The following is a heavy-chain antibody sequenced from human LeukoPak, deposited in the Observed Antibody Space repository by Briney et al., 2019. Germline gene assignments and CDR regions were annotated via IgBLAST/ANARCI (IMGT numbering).Heavy chain of an antibody. CDR2: VSGSGGYT. CDR3: AKVPRGYAYYFDY. Sequence: PGGSLRLSCAASGFSFSTYAMTCVRQAPGRGLEWVSTVSGSGGYTYYADSVKGRFTISRDNSKNTMDLQMNSLRAEDTAVYYCAKVPRGYAYYFDYWGQGTLVTVSS. V-gene: IGHV3-23*01. J-gene: IGHJ4*02. CDR1: GFSFSTYA. D-gene: IGHD5-18*01.